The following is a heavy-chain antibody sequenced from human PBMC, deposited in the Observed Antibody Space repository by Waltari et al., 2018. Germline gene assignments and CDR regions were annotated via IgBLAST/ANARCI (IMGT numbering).Heavy chain of an antibody. J-gene: IGHJ5*02. Sequence: QVQLVASGGGVVQPGRSLRLSCTGSGFTFSRYALHWVRQAPGKGLEWVAVISYDENNRHSANSVKGRLTISRDNSKSTRYLQMVSLSAEDTAIYYCARDALGDYSNWFDPWGQGTRVTVSS. CDR1: GFTFSRYA. D-gene: IGHD4-17*01. CDR2: ISYDENNR. CDR3: ARDALGDYSNWFDP. V-gene: IGHV3-30*01.